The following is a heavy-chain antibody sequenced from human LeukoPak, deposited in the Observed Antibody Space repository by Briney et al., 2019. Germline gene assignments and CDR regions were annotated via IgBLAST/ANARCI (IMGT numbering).Heavy chain of an antibody. CDR1: GGSIGSSSYY. J-gene: IGHJ3*02. D-gene: IGHD3-10*01. V-gene: IGHV4-39*07. CDR3: ASRRGREDAFDI. Sequence: SETLSLTCSVSGGSIGSSSYYWGWIRQPPGKGLEWIGSIYYSGSTYYNPSLKSRVTISVDTSKNQFSLKLSSVTAADTAVYYCASRRGREDAFDIWGQGTMVTVSS. CDR2: IYYSGST.